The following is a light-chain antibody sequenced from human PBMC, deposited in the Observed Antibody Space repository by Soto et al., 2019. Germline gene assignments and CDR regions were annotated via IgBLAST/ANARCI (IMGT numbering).Light chain of an antibody. CDR2: EVY. V-gene: IGLV2-8*01. CDR3: SSYVGTNSYV. J-gene: IGLJ1*01. Sequence: QSVLNQPPSASGSPGRAGSISCTGTSSDVGGYNYVSWYQHHPGKAPKLIIYEVYKRPSGVPDRFSGSKSGNTAALTVSGLQAEDEADYYCSSYVGTNSYVFGTGTKSPS. CDR1: SSDVGGYNY.